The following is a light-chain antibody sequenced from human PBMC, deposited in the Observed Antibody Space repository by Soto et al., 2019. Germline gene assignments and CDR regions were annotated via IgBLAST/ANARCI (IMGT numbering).Light chain of an antibody. CDR3: QQRFNYVT. Sequence: EIVLTQSPATLSLSPGERETHSCRASQSVSKYLTWYQQKPGQAPRLLIYDTSTRATGVPARFSGSGSGTDFTLTISSLEPEDFAVYYCQQRFNYVTFGGGTKVDIK. CDR1: QSVSKY. V-gene: IGKV3-11*01. CDR2: DTS. J-gene: IGKJ4*01.